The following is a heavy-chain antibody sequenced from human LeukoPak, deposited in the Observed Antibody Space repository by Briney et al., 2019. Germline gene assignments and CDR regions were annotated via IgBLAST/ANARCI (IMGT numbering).Heavy chain of an antibody. CDR1: GFTFSSNW. CDR3: ARGAYCGGDCPLPNSLY. D-gene: IGHD2-21*01. V-gene: IGHV3-74*01. J-gene: IGHJ4*02. CDR2: INSDGSST. Sequence: GGSLRLSCAAAGFTFSSNWMHWVRQAPGKGLVLVSRINSDGSSTSYADYVKGRFTISRDNAKNTLYLQMNSLRAEDTAVYYCARGAYCGGDCPLPNSLYWGQGTLVTVSS.